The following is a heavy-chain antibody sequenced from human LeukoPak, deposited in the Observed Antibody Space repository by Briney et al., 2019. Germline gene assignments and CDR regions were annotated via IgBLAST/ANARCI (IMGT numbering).Heavy chain of an antibody. D-gene: IGHD6-19*01. J-gene: IGHJ4*02. V-gene: IGHV3-30*03. CDR2: ISYDGSNK. CDR1: GFTFSSYW. Sequence: WGSLRLSCAASGFTFSSYWMHWVRQAPGKGLEWVAVISYDGSNKYYADSVKGRFTISRDNSKNTLYLQMNSLRAEDTAVYYCARDSYSSGWETFDYWGQGTLVTVSS. CDR3: ARDSYSSGWETFDY.